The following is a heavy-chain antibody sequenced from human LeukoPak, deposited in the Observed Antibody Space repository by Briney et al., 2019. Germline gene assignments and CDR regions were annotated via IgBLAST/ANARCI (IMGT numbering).Heavy chain of an antibody. J-gene: IGHJ5*02. D-gene: IGHD3-10*01. Sequence: SETLSLTCTVSGGSISSYYWSWIRQPPGKGLEWIWYIYYSGSTNYNPSLKSRVTISVDTSKNQFSLKLSSVTAADTAVYYCARHVLVVRGVISGWFDPWGQGTLVTVSS. V-gene: IGHV4-59*08. CDR1: GGSISSYY. CDR2: IYYSGST. CDR3: ARHVLVVRGVISGWFDP.